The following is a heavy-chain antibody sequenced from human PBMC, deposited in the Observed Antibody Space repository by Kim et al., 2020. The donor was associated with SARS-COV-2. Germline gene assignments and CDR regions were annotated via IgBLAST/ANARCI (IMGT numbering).Heavy chain of an antibody. D-gene: IGHD3-22*01. J-gene: IGHJ6*02. CDR3: ARVHYYDSSGYYYVGPYYYYGMDV. Sequence: GGSLRLSCAASGFTFSSYEMNWVRQAPGKGLEWVSYISSSGSTIYYADSVKGRFTISRDNAKNSLYLQMNSLRAEDTAVYYCARVHYYDSSGYYYVGPYYYYGMDVWGQGTTVTVSS. CDR2: ISSSGSTI. V-gene: IGHV3-48*03. CDR1: GFTFSSYE.